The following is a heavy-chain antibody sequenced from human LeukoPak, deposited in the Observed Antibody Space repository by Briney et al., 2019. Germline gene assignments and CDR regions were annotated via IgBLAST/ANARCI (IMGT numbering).Heavy chain of an antibody. V-gene: IGHV3-48*03. Sequence: GGSLRLSCAASGFTFSSYEMNWVRQAPGKGLEWVSYISSSGSIIYYADSVKGRFTISRDNAKNSLYLQMSSLRAEDTAVYYCAELGITMIGGVWGKGTTVTISS. D-gene: IGHD3-10*02. CDR2: ISSSGSII. CDR1: GFTFSSYE. CDR3: AELGITMIGGV. J-gene: IGHJ6*04.